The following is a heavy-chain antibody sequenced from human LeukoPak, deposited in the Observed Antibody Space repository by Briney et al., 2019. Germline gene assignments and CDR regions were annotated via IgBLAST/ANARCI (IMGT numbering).Heavy chain of an antibody. CDR1: GGSFSGYY. Sequence: KTSETLSLTCAVYGGSFSGYYWSWIRQPPGKGLEWIGEINHSGSTNYNPSLKSRVTISVDTSKNQFSLKLSSVTAADTAVYYCARVQENPLNSSSTPQSFDPWGQGTLVTVSS. J-gene: IGHJ5*02. CDR3: ARVQENPLNSSSTPQSFDP. D-gene: IGHD2-2*01. CDR2: INHSGST. V-gene: IGHV4-34*01.